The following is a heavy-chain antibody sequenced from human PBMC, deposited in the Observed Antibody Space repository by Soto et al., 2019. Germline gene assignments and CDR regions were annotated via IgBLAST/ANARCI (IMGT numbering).Heavy chain of an antibody. V-gene: IGHV1-3*01. CDR3: ARYWSGGSCSDYYYGMDV. J-gene: IGHJ6*02. CDR2: INAGNGNT. Sequence: GASVKVSCKASGGTFSSYAMHWVRQAPGQRLEWMGWINAGNGNTKYSQKFQGRVTITRDTSASTAYMELSSLRSEDTAVYYCARYWSGGSCSDYYYGMDVWGQGTTVTVSS. D-gene: IGHD2-15*01. CDR1: GGTFSSYA.